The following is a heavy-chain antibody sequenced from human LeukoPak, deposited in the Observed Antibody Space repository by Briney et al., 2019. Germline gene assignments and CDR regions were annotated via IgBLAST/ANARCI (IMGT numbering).Heavy chain of an antibody. J-gene: IGHJ4*02. CDR3: ARVGESSSYDYVWGDVEN. V-gene: IGHV4-30-4*01. CDR2: IYYSGST. Sequence: SQTLSLTCTVSGGSISSGDYYWSWIRQPPGKGLEWIGYIYYSGSTYYNPSLKSRVTISVDTSKNQFSLKLSSVTAADTAVYYCARVGESSSYDYVWGDVENWGQGTLVTVSS. CDR1: GGSISSGDYY. D-gene: IGHD3-16*01.